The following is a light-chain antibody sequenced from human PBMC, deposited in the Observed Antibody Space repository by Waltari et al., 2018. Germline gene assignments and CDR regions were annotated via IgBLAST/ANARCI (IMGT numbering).Light chain of an antibody. CDR3: QQRYNWPPT. CDR2: DAS. Sequence: EIVLTQTPATLSLPPGERASLSCRASQSVGANLAWYQQIAGQAPRLLIYDASNRATGIPARFSGSGSGADFTLTISSLEPEDFAVYYCQQRYNWPPTFGGGTKVEIE. CDR1: QSVGAN. J-gene: IGKJ4*01. V-gene: IGKV3-11*01.